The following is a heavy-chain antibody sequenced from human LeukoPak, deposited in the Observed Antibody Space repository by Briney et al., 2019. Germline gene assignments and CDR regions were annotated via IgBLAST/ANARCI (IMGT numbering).Heavy chain of an antibody. D-gene: IGHD6-13*01. Sequence: GGSLRLSCAASGFTFSTYSMNWVRQAPGKGLEWVANIKQDGSEKYYVDSVKGRFTISRDNAKNSLYLQMNSLRAEDTAVYYCARGHSSSWYGSWLYWGQGTLVTVSS. V-gene: IGHV3-7*04. CDR2: IKQDGSEK. CDR3: ARGHSSSWYGSWLY. J-gene: IGHJ4*02. CDR1: GFTFSTYS.